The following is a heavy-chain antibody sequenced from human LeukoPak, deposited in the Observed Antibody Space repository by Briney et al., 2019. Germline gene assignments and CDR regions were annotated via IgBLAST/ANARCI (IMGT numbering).Heavy chain of an antibody. CDR1: GYTFTSYG. J-gene: IGHJ4*02. CDR2: ISAYNGNT. V-gene: IGHV1-18*01. CDR3: ARDLYSGDYGDWGY. Sequence: EASVKVSCKASGYTFTSYGVNWVRQAPGQGLEWMGWISAYNGNTDYAQRFQGRVTMTTDTSTSTVYMELRSLRSDDAAVYYCARDLYSGDYGDWGYWGQGTLVTVSS. D-gene: IGHD1-26*01.